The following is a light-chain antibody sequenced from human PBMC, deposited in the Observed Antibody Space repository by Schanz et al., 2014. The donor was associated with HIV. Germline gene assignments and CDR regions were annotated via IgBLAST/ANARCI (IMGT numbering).Light chain of an antibody. CDR2: DVS. J-gene: IGLJ3*02. CDR1: SSDVGGYNY. CDR3: QSYDSSLTTWV. V-gene: IGLV2-14*03. Sequence: QSVLTQPASVSGSPGQSITISCTGTSSDVGGYNYVSWYQQHPGNAPKLMIYDVSNRPSGVSNRFSGSKSGNTASLTISGLQAEDEADYYCQSYDSSLTTWVFGGGTKL.